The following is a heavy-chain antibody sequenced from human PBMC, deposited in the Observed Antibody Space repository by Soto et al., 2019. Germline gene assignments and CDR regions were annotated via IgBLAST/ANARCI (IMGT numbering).Heavy chain of an antibody. J-gene: IGHJ3*02. CDR2: VYESGYT. CDR1: GASVSTGAYY. CDR3: AKLSSGYPLGAFDI. D-gene: IGHD3-22*01. Sequence: SETLSLTCTVSGASVSTGAYYWGWVRQRPGRGLEWIGYVYESGYTYYNMSLKSRLTISLDRSNNQFSLGLTSVTAADTAVYYCAKLSSGYPLGAFDIWGQGTMVTVSS. V-gene: IGHV4-31*03.